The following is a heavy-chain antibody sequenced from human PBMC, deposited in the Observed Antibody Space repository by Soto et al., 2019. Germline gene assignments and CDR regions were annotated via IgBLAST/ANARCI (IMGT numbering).Heavy chain of an antibody. CDR2: ISSSSSTI. V-gene: IGHV3-48*01. CDR3: ARVPTGSGGSFGSFRYYYYYMDV. CDR1: GFTFSSYS. D-gene: IGHD2-15*01. Sequence: PGGSLRLSCAASGFTFSSYSMNWVRQAPGKGLEWVSYISSSSSTIYYADSVKGRFTISRDNAKNSLYLQMNSLRAEDTAVYYCARVPTGSGGSFGSFRYYYYYMDVWGKGSTVTGSS. J-gene: IGHJ6*03.